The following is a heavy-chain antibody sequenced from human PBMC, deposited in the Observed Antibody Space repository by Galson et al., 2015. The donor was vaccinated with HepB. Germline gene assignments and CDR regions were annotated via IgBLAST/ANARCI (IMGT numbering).Heavy chain of an antibody. Sequence: SVKVSCKASGYTFTSYAMHWVRQAPGQRLEWMGWINAGNGNTKYSQKFQGRVTITRDTSASTAYMELSSLRSEDTAVYYCARGPPWRLYNPYGMDVWGQGTTVTVSS. J-gene: IGHJ6*02. CDR3: ARGPPWRLYNPYGMDV. V-gene: IGHV1-3*01. CDR1: GYTFTSYA. D-gene: IGHD1-14*01. CDR2: INAGNGNT.